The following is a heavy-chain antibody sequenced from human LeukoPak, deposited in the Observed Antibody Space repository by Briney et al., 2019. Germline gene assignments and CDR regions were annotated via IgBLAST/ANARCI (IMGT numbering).Heavy chain of an antibody. CDR2: IIPIFGTA. CDR3: ASAYHDILTGYSINYYYYYYMDV. Sequence: ASVKVSCKASGGTFSSYAISWVRQAPGQGLEWMGGIIPIFGTANYAQKFQGRVTITADESTSTAYMELSSLRSEDTAVYYCASAYHDILTGYSINYYYYYYMDVWGKGTTVTISS. J-gene: IGHJ6*03. CDR1: GGTFSSYA. V-gene: IGHV1-69*13. D-gene: IGHD3-9*01.